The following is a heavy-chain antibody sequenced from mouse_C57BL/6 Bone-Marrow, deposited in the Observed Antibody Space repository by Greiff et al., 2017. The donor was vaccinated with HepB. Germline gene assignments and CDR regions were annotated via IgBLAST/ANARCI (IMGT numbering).Heavy chain of an antibody. CDR1: GFSLTSYG. CDR2: IWSGGST. J-gene: IGHJ1*03. V-gene: IGHV2-2*01. Sequence: VKLVESGPGLVQPSQSLSITCTVSGFSLTSYGVHWVRQSPGKGLEWLGVIWSGGSTDYNAAFISRLSISKDNSKSQVFFKMNSLQADDTAIYYCARLLRGDFDVWGTGTTVTVSS. D-gene: IGHD1-1*01. CDR3: ARLLRGDFDV.